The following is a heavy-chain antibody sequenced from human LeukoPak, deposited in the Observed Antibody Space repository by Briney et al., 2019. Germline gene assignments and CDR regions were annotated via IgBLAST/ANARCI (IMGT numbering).Heavy chain of an antibody. Sequence: PSETLSLTCTVSGGSISSSSYYWGWIRQPPGKGLEWIGSIYYSGSTYYNPSLKSRVTISVDTSKNQFYLKLTSVTAADTAVYCARTTTTFDDWGHGTLVTVSS. V-gene: IGHV4-39*07. J-gene: IGHJ4*01. CDR2: IYYSGST. CDR3: ARTTTTFDD. CDR1: GGSISSSSYY. D-gene: IGHD4-11*01.